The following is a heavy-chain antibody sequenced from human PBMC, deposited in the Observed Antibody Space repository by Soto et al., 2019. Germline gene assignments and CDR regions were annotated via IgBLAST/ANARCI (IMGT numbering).Heavy chain of an antibody. CDR3: ALRGGGSSGWYVYFDY. Sequence: QVQLVQSGAEVKKPGASVKVSCKASGYTFTSYGISWVRQAPGQGLEWMGWISAYNGNTNYAQKLQGRVTMTTDTSTSTDYRERRSLRSDDTAVYYCALRGGGSSGWYVYFDYWGQGTLVTVSS. D-gene: IGHD6-19*01. CDR1: GYTFTSYG. V-gene: IGHV1-18*01. J-gene: IGHJ4*02. CDR2: ISAYNGNT.